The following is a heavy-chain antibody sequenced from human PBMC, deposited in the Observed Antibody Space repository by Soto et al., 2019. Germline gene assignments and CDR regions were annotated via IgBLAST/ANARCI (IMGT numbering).Heavy chain of an antibody. D-gene: IGHD3-16*02. CDR1: GYSFFANY. J-gene: IGHJ2*01. CDR2: IIPGSGDT. CDR3: ARGGGGYQGAFDM. Sequence: ASVKVSCKTSGYSFFANYMHWVRQAPGQGLEWMGWIIPGSGDTEYSQKFQGRVTLTRDTSISTVYMELSSLRSDDTAVYYCARGGGGYQGAFDMWRRVTIVTVCS. V-gene: IGHV1-2*02.